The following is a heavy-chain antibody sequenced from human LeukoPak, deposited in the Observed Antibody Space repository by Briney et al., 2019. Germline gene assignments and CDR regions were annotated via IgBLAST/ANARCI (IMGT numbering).Heavy chain of an antibody. CDR3: ARDYGGSSPFDY. CDR2: IGTIGDT. J-gene: IGHJ4*02. D-gene: IGHD4-23*01. CDR1: GFTFSSSD. Sequence: PGGSLRLSCAASGFTFSSSDMHWVRQPTGKGLEWVSTIGTIGDTYYPGSVKGRFTISRDNAKNSLYLQMNSLRAEDTAVYYCARDYGGSSPFDYWGQGTLVTVSS. V-gene: IGHV3-13*01.